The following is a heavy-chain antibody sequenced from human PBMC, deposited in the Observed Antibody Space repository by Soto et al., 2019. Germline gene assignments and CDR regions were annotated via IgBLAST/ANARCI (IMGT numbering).Heavy chain of an antibody. V-gene: IGHV4-31*03. J-gene: IGHJ3*02. CDR3: ASEIAGAAFDI. CDR1: GGSISSGGYY. CDR2: IYYSGST. D-gene: IGHD3-10*01. Sequence: SEILCLTYTVSGGSISSGGYYCSWIRQHPGKGLEWIGYIYYSGSTYYNPSLKSRVTISVDTSKNQFSLKLSSVTAADTAVYYCASEIAGAAFDIWGQGTMVTVSS.